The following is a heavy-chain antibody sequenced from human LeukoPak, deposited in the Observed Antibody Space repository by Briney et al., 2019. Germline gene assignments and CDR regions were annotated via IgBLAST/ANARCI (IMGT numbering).Heavy chain of an antibody. Sequence: SETLSLTCTVSGGSISSGDYYWSWIRQPPGKGLEWIGYIYYSGSTYYNPSLKSRVTISVDTSKNQFSLKLSSVTAADTAVYYCAFRSRDDYYDSSGSGIFDYWGQGTLVTVSS. J-gene: IGHJ4*02. D-gene: IGHD3-22*01. CDR3: AFRSRDDYYDSSGSGIFDY. V-gene: IGHV4-30-4*01. CDR2: IYYSGST. CDR1: GGSISSGDYY.